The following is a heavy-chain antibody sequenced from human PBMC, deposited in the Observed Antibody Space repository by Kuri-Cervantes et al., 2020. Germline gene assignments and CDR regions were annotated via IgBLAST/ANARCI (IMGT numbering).Heavy chain of an antibody. CDR1: GGTFSSYA. Sequence: SVKVSCRASGGTFSSYAISWVRQAPGQGLEWMGGIIPIFGTANYAQKFQGRVTITADESTSTAYMALSSLRSEDTAVNYCARDRRAGSSGWYGTDYWGQGTLVTVSS. D-gene: IGHD6-19*01. J-gene: IGHJ4*02. V-gene: IGHV1-69*13. CDR3: ARDRRAGSSGWYGTDY. CDR2: IIPIFGTA.